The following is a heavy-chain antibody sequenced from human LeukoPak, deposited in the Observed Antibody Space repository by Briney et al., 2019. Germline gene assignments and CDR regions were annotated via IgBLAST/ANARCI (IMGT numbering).Heavy chain of an antibody. CDR1: GDSVSSNSAA. D-gene: IGHD6-19*01. CDR3: ARAPRVAYSSGWYSRDYYGMDV. Sequence: SQTLSLTCAISGDSVSSNSAAWNWIRQSPSRGLEWLGRTYYRSKWNNDYAVSVKSRITINPDTSKNQFSLQLNSVTPEDTAVYYCARAPRVAYSSGWYSRDYYGMDVWGQGTTVTVSS. V-gene: IGHV6-1*01. J-gene: IGHJ6*02. CDR2: TYYRSKWNN.